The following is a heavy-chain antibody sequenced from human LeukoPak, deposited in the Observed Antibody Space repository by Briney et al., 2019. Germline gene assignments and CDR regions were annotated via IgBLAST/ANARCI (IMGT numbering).Heavy chain of an antibody. J-gene: IGHJ5*02. Sequence: GGSLRLSCAASGFTFSRFWMSWVRQAPDKGLEWLANINEDGSEAYYVDSVKGRFTISRDNPKNSVSLQMNSLRAEDTALYYCARREWLRHERTGYYAFDAWGQGTLVTVSS. CDR1: GFTFSRFW. V-gene: IGHV3-7*01. CDR2: INEDGSEA. D-gene: IGHD1-26*01. CDR3: ARREWLRHERTGYYAFDA.